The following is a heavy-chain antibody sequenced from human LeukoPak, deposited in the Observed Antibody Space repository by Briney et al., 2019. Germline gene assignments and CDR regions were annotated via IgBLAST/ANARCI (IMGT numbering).Heavy chain of an antibody. CDR2: INHSGST. J-gene: IGHJ5*02. D-gene: IGHD3-22*01. CDR3: ARGLPYYYDSSGYPRRRNWFDP. Sequence: SETLSLTCAVYGGSFSGYYWSWIRQPPGKGLEWIGEINHSGSTNYNPSLKSRVTISVDTSKNQFSLKLSSVTAADTAVYYCARGLPYYYDSSGYPRRRNWFDPWGQGTLVTVSS. V-gene: IGHV4-34*01. CDR1: GGSFSGYY.